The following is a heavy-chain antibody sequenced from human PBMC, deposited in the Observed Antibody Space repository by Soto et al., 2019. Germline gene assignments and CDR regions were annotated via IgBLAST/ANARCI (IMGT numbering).Heavy chain of an antibody. CDR2: IYHSGST. J-gene: IGHJ4*02. CDR1: DGSISRGGYS. Sequence: QLQLQESGSGLVKPSQTLSLTCAVSDGSISRGGYSWSWIRQPPGKGLEWIGYIYHSGSTYYNPSLKSRVTILVDRSKNQFSLKLSSVTAAATAVYYCARGEVVALGYWGQGTLVTVSS. CDR3: ARGEVVALGY. D-gene: IGHD2-15*01. V-gene: IGHV4-30-2*01.